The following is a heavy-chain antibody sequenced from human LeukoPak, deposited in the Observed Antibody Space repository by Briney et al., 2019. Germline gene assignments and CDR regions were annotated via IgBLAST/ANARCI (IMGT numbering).Heavy chain of an antibody. V-gene: IGHV1-18*01. D-gene: IGHD2-15*01. CDR1: GYTFTSYG. J-gene: IGHJ6*02. Sequence: ASVKVSCTASGYTFTSYGISWVRQAPGQGLEWMGWISAYNGNTNYAQKLQGRVTMTTDTSTSTAYMELRSLRSDDTAVYYCARPYCSGGSCYPPYYYYGMDVWGQGTTVTVSS. CDR2: ISAYNGNT. CDR3: ARPYCSGGSCYPPYYYYGMDV.